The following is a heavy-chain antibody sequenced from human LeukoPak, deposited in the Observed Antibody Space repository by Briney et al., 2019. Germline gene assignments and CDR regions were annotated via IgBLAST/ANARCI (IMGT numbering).Heavy chain of an antibody. D-gene: IGHD4-17*01. Sequence: SETLSLTCAVYGGSFSGYYWSWIRQPPGKGLEWIGEINHNGSTNYNPSLKSRVTISVDTSKNQFSLKLSSVTAADTAVYYCARRVGYGDYVSKFDYWGQGTLVTVSS. CDR2: INHNGST. V-gene: IGHV4-34*01. CDR1: GGSFSGYY. J-gene: IGHJ4*02. CDR3: ARRVGYGDYVSKFDY.